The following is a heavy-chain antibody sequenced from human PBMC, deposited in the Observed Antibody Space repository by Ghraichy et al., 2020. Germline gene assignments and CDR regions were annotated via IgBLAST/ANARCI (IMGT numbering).Heavy chain of an antibody. J-gene: IGHJ3*02. V-gene: IGHV1-18*01. D-gene: IGHD2-15*01. CDR3: ARDIVVVVAATLVSPGHDAFDI. CDR2: ISAYNGNT. CDR1: GYTFTSYG. Sequence: ASVKVSCKASGYTFTSYGISWVRQAPGQGLEWMGWISAYNGNTNYAQKLQGRVTMTTDTSTSTVYMELRSLRSDDTAVYYCARDIVVVVAATLVSPGHDAFDIWGQGTMVTVSS.